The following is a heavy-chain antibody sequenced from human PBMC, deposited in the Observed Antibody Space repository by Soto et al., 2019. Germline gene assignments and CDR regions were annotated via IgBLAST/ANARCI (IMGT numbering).Heavy chain of an antibody. CDR3: TRDESFGVVIANNWFDP. V-gene: IGHV3-49*03. CDR2: IRSKAYGGTT. J-gene: IGHJ5*02. D-gene: IGHD3-3*01. Sequence: GGSLRLSCTASGFTFGDYAMSWFRQAPGKGLEWVGFIRSKAYGGTTEYAASVKGRFTISRDDSKSIAYLQMNSLKTEDTAVYYCTRDESFGVVIANNWFDPWGQGTLVTVSS. CDR1: GFTFGDYA.